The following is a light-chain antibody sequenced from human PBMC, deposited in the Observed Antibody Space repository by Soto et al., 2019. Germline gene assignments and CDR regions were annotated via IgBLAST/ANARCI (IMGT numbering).Light chain of an antibody. CDR3: QQYYSHPPT. Sequence: AIRMTQSPSSFSASAGDRVTITCRASQGISSYLAWYQQKPGKAPKLLIYAASSLQSGVPSRFSGSGSGTDFTLTISCLQSEDFATYYCQQYYSHPPTFGHGTKVDIK. CDR2: AAS. CDR1: QGISSY. J-gene: IGKJ3*01. V-gene: IGKV1-8*01.